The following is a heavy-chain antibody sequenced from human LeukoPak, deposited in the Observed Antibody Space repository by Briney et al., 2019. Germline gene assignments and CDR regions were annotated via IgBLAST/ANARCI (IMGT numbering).Heavy chain of an antibody. CDR1: GLTFRTYG. CDR2: IWYDGSRK. V-gene: IGHV3-33*01. D-gene: IGHD3-22*01. J-gene: IGHJ4*02. Sequence: QAGGSLRLSCEPSGLTFRTYGMHWARQAPGKGLEWVAVIWYDGSRKEYADSVKGRFTVSRDNSKNILSLQMNSLTVGDTAVYYCARGNYEGSGYPDYWGQGTLVTVSA. CDR3: ARGNYEGSGYPDY.